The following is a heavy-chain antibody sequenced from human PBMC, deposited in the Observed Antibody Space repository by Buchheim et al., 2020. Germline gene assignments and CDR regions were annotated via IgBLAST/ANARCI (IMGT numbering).Heavy chain of an antibody. CDR3: AKDVVVVPAAIGSEYFQH. D-gene: IGHD2-2*02. V-gene: IGHV3-23*01. Sequence: EVQLLESGGGLVQPGGSLRLSCAASGFTFSSYAMSWVRQAPGKGLEWVSAISGSGGSTYYADSVKGRFTISRDNSKNTLYLQMNSLRAEDTAVYYCAKDVVVVPAAIGSEYFQHWGQGTL. CDR2: ISGSGGST. CDR1: GFTFSSYA. J-gene: IGHJ1*01.